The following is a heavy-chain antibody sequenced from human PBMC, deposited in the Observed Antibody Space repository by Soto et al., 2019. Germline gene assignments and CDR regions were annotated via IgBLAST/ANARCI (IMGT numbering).Heavy chain of an antibody. D-gene: IGHD6-13*01. CDR3: ARDRGRAAAGEYFYYGMDV. J-gene: IGHJ6*02. V-gene: IGHV1-46*01. CDR1: GHTFTSYY. CDR2: INPGGGAA. Sequence: ASVKVSCKASGHTFTSYYIHWVRQAPGQGLEWMGVINPGGGAAGYAQRLQGRITMTRDASTSTVYMEMSSLRSEDTAVYYCARDRGRAAAGEYFYYGMDVWGQGTTVTVSS.